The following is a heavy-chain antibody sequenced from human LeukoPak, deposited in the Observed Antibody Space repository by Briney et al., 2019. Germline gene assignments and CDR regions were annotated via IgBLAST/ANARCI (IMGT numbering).Heavy chain of an antibody. V-gene: IGHV4-59*01. Sequence: PSETLSLTCTVSGGSISSYYWSWIRQPPGKGLEWIGYIYYSGGTNYNPSLKSRVTISVDTSKNQFSLKLSSVTAADTAMYYCARGVVDTATVYYFDYWGQGTLVTVSS. CDR2: IYYSGGT. CDR3: ARGVVDTATVYYFDY. CDR1: GGSISSYY. J-gene: IGHJ4*02. D-gene: IGHD5-18*01.